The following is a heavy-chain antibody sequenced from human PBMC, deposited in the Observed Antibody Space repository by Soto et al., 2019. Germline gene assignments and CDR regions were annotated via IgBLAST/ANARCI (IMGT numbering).Heavy chain of an antibody. Sequence: QVQLVESGGGVVQPGRSLRLSCAASGFTFSHYAMHWVRQAPGKGLEWVALMSYDGSNEYYADSVKGRFTISRDNSKNSLYLQMNSLRAEETAVYYCAKDGSHNFDYWCQGTLGTVSS. CDR1: GFTFSHYA. D-gene: IGHD1-26*01. CDR3: AKDGSHNFDY. CDR2: MSYDGSNE. V-gene: IGHV3-30*18. J-gene: IGHJ4*02.